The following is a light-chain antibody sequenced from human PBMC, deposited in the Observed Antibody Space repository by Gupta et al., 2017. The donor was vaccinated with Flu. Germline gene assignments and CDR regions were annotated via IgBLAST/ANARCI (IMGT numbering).Light chain of an antibody. V-gene: IGKV1-5*03. CDR2: KAS. CDR1: QSISSW. CDR3: QQYNSYSVYT. Sequence: DIQMTQSPSTLSASVGDRVTITCRASQSISSWLTWYQQKPGKTPKLLIYKASSLESGVPSRFSGSGSGIEFTLTISSRQPDDFATYYCQQYNSYSVYTFGQGTKLEIK. J-gene: IGKJ2*01.